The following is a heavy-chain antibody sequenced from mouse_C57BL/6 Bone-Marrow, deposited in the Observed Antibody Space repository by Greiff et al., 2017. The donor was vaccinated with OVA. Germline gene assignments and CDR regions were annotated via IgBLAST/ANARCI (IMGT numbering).Heavy chain of an antibody. J-gene: IGHJ1*03. CDR1: GYTFTEYT. CDR3: ARHGNYGSSPYWYFDV. V-gene: IGHV1-62-2*01. Sequence: VKLMESGAELVKPGASVKLSCKASGYTFTEYTIHWVKQRSGQGLEWIGWFYPGSGSIKYNEKFKDKATLTADKSSSTVYMELSRLTSEDSAVYFCARHGNYGSSPYWYFDVWGTGTTVTVSS. D-gene: IGHD1-1*01. CDR2: FYPGSGSI.